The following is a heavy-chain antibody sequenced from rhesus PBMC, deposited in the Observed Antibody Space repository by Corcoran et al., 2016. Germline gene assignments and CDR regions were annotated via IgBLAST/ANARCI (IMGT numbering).Heavy chain of an antibody. CDR1: GASIRSNY. D-gene: IGHD2-39*01. J-gene: IGHJ4*01. CDR3: AREGVGSATDFFDY. CDR2: LHGSGEST. V-gene: IGHV4S2*01. Sequence: QLQLQESGPGLVKPAETLPLTCAVSGASIRSNYWTCIPPAPAKGMEWIGRLHGSGESTDYNPSLKSRVTSSIDTSKNQFSLNLSSVTAADTAVYYCAREGVGSATDFFDYWGQGVLVTVSS.